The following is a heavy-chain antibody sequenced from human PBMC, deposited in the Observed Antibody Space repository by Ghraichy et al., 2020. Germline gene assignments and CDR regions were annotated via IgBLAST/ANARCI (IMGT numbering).Heavy chain of an antibody. CDR3: ARVNHYYGTDV. Sequence: SQTRSLTCNVSGGYSSTYYWSWIRQPPGKGLEWIGYIYYTGSANYNPSLKSRVTLSVDTSKSQFSLKMSSVTAADTAMYYCARVNHYYGTDVWGQGTTVTVSS. CDR2: IYYTGSA. D-gene: IGHD1-14*01. J-gene: IGHJ6*02. V-gene: IGHV4-59*01. CDR1: GGYSSTYY.